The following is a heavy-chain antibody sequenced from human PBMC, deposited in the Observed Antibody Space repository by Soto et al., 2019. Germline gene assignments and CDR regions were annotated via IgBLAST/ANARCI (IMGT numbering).Heavy chain of an antibody. J-gene: IGHJ3*02. V-gene: IGHV1-46*01. CDR1: GYTFTIYY. D-gene: IGHD3-22*01. Sequence: ASVKVSCKASGYTFTIYYMHWVRQAPGQGLEWMGIINPSGGSTSYAQKFQGRVTMTRDTSTSTVYMELSSLRSEDTAVYYCARVRGWGLDYYDSSGYYHAPDAFDIWGQGTMVTVSS. CDR2: INPSGGST. CDR3: ARVRGWGLDYYDSSGYYHAPDAFDI.